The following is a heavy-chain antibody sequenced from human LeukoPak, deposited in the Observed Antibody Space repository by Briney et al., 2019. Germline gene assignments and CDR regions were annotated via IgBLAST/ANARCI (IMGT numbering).Heavy chain of an antibody. Sequence: SVKVSCKASGGTFSSNEISWVRQAPGQGLEWMGRIILNLGTASYAQSFQGRVTITADKSTSTAYMELSSLRSEDTAVYFCARWASLIYDSNWYAPLDYWGQGTLVTVSS. CDR2: IILNLGTA. J-gene: IGHJ4*02. CDR3: ARWASLIYDSNWYAPLDY. CDR1: GGTFSSNE. V-gene: IGHV1-69*04. D-gene: IGHD6-13*01.